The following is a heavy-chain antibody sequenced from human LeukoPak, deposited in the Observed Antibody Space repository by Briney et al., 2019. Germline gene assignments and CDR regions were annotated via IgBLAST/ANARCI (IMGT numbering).Heavy chain of an antibody. CDR3: ARAGAIFGVVLKSGGFDP. CDR2: TSASRGTR. V-gene: IGHV3-48*03. Sequence: GGSLRLSCVGSGFTFRSYEMTWVRQAPGKGLEWIASTSASRGTRYYADSVKGRFTISRDDAKNSLFLQMNSLTADDTAIYYCARAGAIFGVVLKSGGFDPWGQGTLVTVSA. J-gene: IGHJ5*02. CDR1: GFTFRSYE. D-gene: IGHD3-3*01.